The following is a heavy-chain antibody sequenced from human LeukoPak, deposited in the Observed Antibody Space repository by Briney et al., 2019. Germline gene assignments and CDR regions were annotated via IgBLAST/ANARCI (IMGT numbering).Heavy chain of an antibody. J-gene: IGHJ4*02. D-gene: IGHD3-10*01. Sequence: SLTCAVARYSISSGYNWGWIRQSPGTSLERFGGISHGGSTYYNPSLKSRVTISLDTSKNEFSLNLSTATDADTAVYYCARGYYGSGSYYKGNYFDHWGRGTLVTVSS. CDR2: ISHGGST. CDR3: ARGYYGSGSYYKGNYFDH. CDR1: RYSISSGYN. V-gene: IGHV4-38-2*01.